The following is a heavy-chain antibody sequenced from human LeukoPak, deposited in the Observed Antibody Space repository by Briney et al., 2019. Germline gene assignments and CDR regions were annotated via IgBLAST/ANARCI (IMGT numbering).Heavy chain of an antibody. V-gene: IGHV1-18*01. CDR2: ISAYNGNT. D-gene: IGHD6-13*01. CDR1: GYTFTSYG. Sequence: ASVKVSCKASGYTFTSYGISWVRQAPGQGLEWMGWISAYNGNTNYAQKLQGRVTMATDTSTSTAYMELRSLRSDDTAVYYCAREGSWYYYYYYMDVWGKGTTVTVSS. J-gene: IGHJ6*03. CDR3: AREGSWYYYYYYMDV.